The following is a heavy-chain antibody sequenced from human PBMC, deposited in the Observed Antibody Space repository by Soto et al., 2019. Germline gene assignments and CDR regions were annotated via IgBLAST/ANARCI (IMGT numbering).Heavy chain of an antibody. Sequence: TGGSLRLSCAASGFTFSSYAMSWVRQAPGKGLEWVSAISGSGGSTYYADSVKGRFTISRDNSKNTLYLQMNSLRAEDTAVYYCAKDISLAAALDMDVWGKGTTVTVSS. CDR3: AKDISLAAALDMDV. D-gene: IGHD6-13*01. J-gene: IGHJ6*03. CDR2: ISGSGGST. V-gene: IGHV3-23*01. CDR1: GFTFSSYA.